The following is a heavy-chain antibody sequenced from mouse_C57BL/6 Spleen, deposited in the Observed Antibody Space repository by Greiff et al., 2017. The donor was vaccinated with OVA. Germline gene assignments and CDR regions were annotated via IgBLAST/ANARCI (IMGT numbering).Heavy chain of an antibody. CDR1: GYTFTDYY. CDR3: ARPFYYGSPYWYFDV. J-gene: IGHJ1*03. D-gene: IGHD1-1*01. Sequence: EVQLQQSGPELVKPGASVKISCKASGYTFTDYYMNWVKQSHGKSLEWIGDIDPNNGGTSYNQKFKGKATLTVDKSSSTAYMELRSLTSEDSAVYYCARPFYYGSPYWYFDVWGTGTTVTVSS. V-gene: IGHV1-26*01. CDR2: IDPNNGGT.